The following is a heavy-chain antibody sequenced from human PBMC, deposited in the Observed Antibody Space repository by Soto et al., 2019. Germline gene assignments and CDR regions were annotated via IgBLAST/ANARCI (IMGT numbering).Heavy chain of an antibody. Sequence: GGSLRLSCAASGFTFSSYDMHWVRQATGKGLEWVSAIGTAGDTYYPGSVKGRFTISRENAKNSLYLQMNSLRAEDTVVYYCARMKRGFWSGYLADYFDYWGQGT. V-gene: IGHV3-13*01. CDR2: IGTAGDT. CDR1: GFTFSSYD. J-gene: IGHJ4*02. D-gene: IGHD3-3*01. CDR3: ARMKRGFWSGYLADYFDY.